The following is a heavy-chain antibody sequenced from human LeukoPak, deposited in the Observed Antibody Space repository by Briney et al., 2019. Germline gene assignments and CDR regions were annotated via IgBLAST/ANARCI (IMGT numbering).Heavy chain of an antibody. V-gene: IGHV4-34*01. J-gene: IGHJ4*02. CDR3: ARGPDGSGSYGNDY. Sequence: PSETLSLTCTVSGGSISSYYWSWLRQPPGKGLEWIGEINHSGSTNYNPSLKSRVTISVDTSKNQFSLKLSSVTAADTAVYYCARGPDGSGSYGNDYWGQGTLVTVSS. CDR2: INHSGST. D-gene: IGHD3-10*01. CDR1: GGSISSYY.